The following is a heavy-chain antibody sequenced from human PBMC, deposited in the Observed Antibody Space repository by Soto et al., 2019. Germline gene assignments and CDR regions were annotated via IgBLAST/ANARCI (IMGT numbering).Heavy chain of an antibody. J-gene: IGHJ5*02. V-gene: IGHV1-69*12. D-gene: IGHD3-22*01. CDR3: ARPIQYYFDTSAQSAWFDP. CDR2: IIPIFSTP. CDR1: GGTFGSYA. Sequence: QVQLVQSGAEVKKPGSSVKVSCKTSGGTFGSYAISWVRQAPGQGLEWMGGIIPIFSTPNYAQKFQGRVTITADESTSTAYMELSSLGSEDTAVYYCARPIQYYFDTSAQSAWFDPWGQGTLVTVSS.